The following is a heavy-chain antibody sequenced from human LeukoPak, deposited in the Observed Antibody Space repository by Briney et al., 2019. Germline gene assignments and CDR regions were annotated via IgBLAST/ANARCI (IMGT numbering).Heavy chain of an antibody. D-gene: IGHD6-13*01. V-gene: IGHV1-46*01. CDR3: ARGAAATRGADY. Sequence: ASVKVSCKASGYTFTSYYMHWVRQAPGQGLEWMGIINPSGGSTSYAQKFQGRVTMTRDMSTSTVYMELSSLRSEDMAVYYCARGAAATRGADYWGQGALVTVSS. J-gene: IGHJ4*02. CDR2: INPSGGST. CDR1: GYTFTSYY.